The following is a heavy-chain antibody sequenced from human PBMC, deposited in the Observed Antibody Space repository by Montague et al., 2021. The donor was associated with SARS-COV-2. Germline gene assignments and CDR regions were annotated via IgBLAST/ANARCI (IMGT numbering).Heavy chain of an antibody. CDR1: GGSTSNYY. CDR2: IFYTGST. V-gene: IGHV4-59*01. D-gene: IGHD6-13*01. Sequence: SETLSLTCSVSGGSTSNYYWTWIRQSPGKGLQWIGYIFYTGSTKFNPSLKSRVSMSLDTSKNHFSLRLSAVTAADTARYYCASHFVWQQLSTWGQGTLVSVSS. CDR3: ASHFVWQQLST. J-gene: IGHJ4*02.